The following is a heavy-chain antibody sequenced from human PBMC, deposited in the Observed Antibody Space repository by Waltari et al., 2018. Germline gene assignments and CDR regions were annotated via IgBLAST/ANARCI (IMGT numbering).Heavy chain of an antibody. J-gene: IGHJ5*02. CDR2: INHSGST. CDR1: GGSFSGYY. Sequence: QVQLQQWGAGLLKPSETLSLTCAVYGGSFSGYYWSWIRQPPGKGLEWIGEINHSGSTNYNPSLKSRVTISVDTSKNQFSLKLSSVTAADTAVYYCAKRRLNSSGWLWFDPWGQGTLVTVSS. CDR3: AKRRLNSSGWLWFDP. V-gene: IGHV4-34*01. D-gene: IGHD6-19*01.